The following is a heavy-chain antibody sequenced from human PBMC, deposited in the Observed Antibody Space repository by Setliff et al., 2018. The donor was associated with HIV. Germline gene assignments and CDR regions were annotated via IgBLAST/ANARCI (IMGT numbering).Heavy chain of an antibody. J-gene: IGHJ3*02. D-gene: IGHD3-16*01. CDR3: ARDVDISGRGSALDI. V-gene: IGHV1-18*01. Sequence: ASVKVSCKATGYIFNNFGITWVRQAPGQGLEWMGWISAFSGFTSYAPKLQARVTLTTDTSTSTAYMELRSLTSDDTAVYYCARDVDISGRGSALDIWGQGTGVTVSS. CDR2: ISAFSGFT. CDR1: GYIFNNFG.